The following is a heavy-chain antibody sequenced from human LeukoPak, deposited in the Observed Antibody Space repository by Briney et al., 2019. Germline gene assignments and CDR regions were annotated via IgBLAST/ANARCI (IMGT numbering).Heavy chain of an antibody. J-gene: IGHJ4*02. Sequence: PGRSLRLSCAASGFTFSSYAMHWVRQAPGKGLEWVAVISYDGSNKYYADSVKGRFTISRDNSKNTLYLQMNSLRAEDTAVYYCAKDLDIVVPAAMHQVLDYWGQGTLVTVSS. V-gene: IGHV3-30-3*01. CDR1: GFTFSSYA. D-gene: IGHD2-2*01. CDR3: AKDLDIVVPAAMHQVLDY. CDR2: ISYDGSNK.